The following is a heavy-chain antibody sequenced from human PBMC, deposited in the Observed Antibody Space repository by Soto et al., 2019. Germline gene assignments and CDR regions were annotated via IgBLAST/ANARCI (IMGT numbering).Heavy chain of an antibody. J-gene: IGHJ4*02. Sequence: QVQLVESGGGVVQPGRSLRLSCVASGFTFNNYVMHWVRQAPGKGLEWVASMSKDGKYKDFADSVKGRFTISRDNSKNTLFLQMDSLRTEDTSVYYCARDLLGYGSGKVTLDYGGQGTLVTVSS. CDR2: MSKDGKYK. D-gene: IGHD3-10*01. CDR3: ARDLLGYGSGKVTLDY. CDR1: GFTFNNYV. V-gene: IGHV3-30*04.